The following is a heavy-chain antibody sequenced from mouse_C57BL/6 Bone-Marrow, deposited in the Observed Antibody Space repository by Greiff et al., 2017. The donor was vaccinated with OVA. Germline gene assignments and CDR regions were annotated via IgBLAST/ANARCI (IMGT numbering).Heavy chain of an antibody. J-gene: IGHJ1*03. CDR3: ARGGFYYGNYGWYFDV. Sequence: EVQGVESGGDLVKPGGSLKLSCAASGFTFSSYGMSWVRQTPDKRLELVATISSGGSYTYYPDSVKGRFTISRDNAKNTLYLQMSSLKSEDTAMYYCARGGFYYGNYGWYFDVWGTGTTVTVSS. CDR1: GFTFSSYG. CDR2: ISSGGSYT. D-gene: IGHD2-1*01. V-gene: IGHV5-6*01.